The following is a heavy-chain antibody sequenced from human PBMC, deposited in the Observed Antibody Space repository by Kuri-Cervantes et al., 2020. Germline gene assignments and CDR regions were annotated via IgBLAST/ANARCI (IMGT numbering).Heavy chain of an antibody. V-gene: IGHV3-23*01. J-gene: IGHJ6*02. CDR2: ISGGGGGT. Sequence: GESLRISCAASGFTFSSYDMHWVRQAPGKGLEWVSAISGGGGGTYYADSVKGRFAISRDNSKNTLYLQMNSLRAEDTAVYYCAKGDYYDMSVKDGMDVWGQGTTVTVSS. D-gene: IGHD3-22*01. CDR3: AKGDYYDMSVKDGMDV. CDR1: GFTFSSYD.